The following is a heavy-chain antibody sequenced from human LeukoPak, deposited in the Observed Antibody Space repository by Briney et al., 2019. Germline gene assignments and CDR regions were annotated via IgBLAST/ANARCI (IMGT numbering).Heavy chain of an antibody. V-gene: IGHV3-23*01. CDR2: ITGSGGST. D-gene: IGHD3-16*02. CDR3: ARGGYSSGFDP. J-gene: IGHJ5*02. CDR1: GFTFSSYA. Sequence: GGSLRLSCAASGFTFSSYAMSWVRQAPGKGLEWVPTITGSGGSTYYADSVKGRFTISRDNSKNTLYLQMDSLRAEDTAVYYCARGGYSSGFDPWGQGTLVTVSS.